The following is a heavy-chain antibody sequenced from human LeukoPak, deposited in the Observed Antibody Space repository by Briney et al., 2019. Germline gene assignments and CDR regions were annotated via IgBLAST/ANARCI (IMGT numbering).Heavy chain of an antibody. Sequence: GGSLRLSCAASGFTFSSYAMTWVRQPPGKGLERVSAISGSGGSTYYADSVKGRFTISRDNSKNTLYLQMNSLRAEDTAVYYCAREGYSSSWYFDYWGQGTLVTVSS. CDR2: ISGSGGST. V-gene: IGHV3-23*01. D-gene: IGHD6-13*01. CDR3: AREGYSSSWYFDY. J-gene: IGHJ4*02. CDR1: GFTFSSYA.